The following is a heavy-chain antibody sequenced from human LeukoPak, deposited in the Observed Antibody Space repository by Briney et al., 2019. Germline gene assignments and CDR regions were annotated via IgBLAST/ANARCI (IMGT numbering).Heavy chain of an antibody. CDR3: ARDDYYDSSGYYYYYYGMDV. Sequence: GGSLRLSCTASGFTFSSYWMSWVRQAPGKGLEWVANIKQDGGEKYYVDSVKGRFTISRDNAKNSLYLQMNSLRAEDTAVYYCARDDYYDSSGYYYYYYGMDVWGQGTTVTVSS. CDR1: GFTFSSYW. J-gene: IGHJ6*02. CDR2: IKQDGGEK. V-gene: IGHV3-7*03. D-gene: IGHD3-22*01.